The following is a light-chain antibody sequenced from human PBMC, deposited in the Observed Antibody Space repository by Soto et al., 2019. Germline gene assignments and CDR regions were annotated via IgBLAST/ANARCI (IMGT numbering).Light chain of an antibody. V-gene: IGKV3-20*01. Sequence: LSQSPDSHSFSPWERTTLSFMRSESVTSSSLAWYQQKVGRAPRVLIYGASNRATGIPDRFSGSGSGTDFTLTITGLEPEDFAVYYCQQYDSSPLTFGQGTRLEIK. CDR3: QQYDSSPLT. CDR2: GAS. J-gene: IGKJ5*01. CDR1: ESVTSSS.